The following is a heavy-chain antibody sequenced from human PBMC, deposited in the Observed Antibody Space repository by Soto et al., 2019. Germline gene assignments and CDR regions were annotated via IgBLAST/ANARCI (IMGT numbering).Heavy chain of an antibody. D-gene: IGHD3-3*01. CDR2: VYSSGVT. CDR1: GGSMTSYY. V-gene: IGHV4-4*07. J-gene: IGHJ5*02. Sequence: SETLSLTCTVSGGSMTSYYCTWIRQPAWKGLEWIGRVYSSGVTHYNPSLKSRVTTSLDTSKNQFSLRLLSVTDADTAVYFCARGQRFYDWLDPWGQGTLVTVSP. CDR3: ARGQRFYDWLDP.